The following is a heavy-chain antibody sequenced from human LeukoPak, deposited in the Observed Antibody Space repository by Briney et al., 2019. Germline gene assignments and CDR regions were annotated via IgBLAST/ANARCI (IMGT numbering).Heavy chain of an antibody. D-gene: IGHD3-9*01. Sequence: ASVKVSCKASGYTFTNFGISWVRQAPGQGLEWMGWINAHDGKRNYALKHEDRVIMTTDTSTSTVYMELRGLRSDDTAVYYCARDGTISPDYFDYWGQGTLVTVSS. J-gene: IGHJ4*02. V-gene: IGHV1-18*01. CDR1: GYTFTNFG. CDR3: ARDGTISPDYFDY. CDR2: INAHDGKR.